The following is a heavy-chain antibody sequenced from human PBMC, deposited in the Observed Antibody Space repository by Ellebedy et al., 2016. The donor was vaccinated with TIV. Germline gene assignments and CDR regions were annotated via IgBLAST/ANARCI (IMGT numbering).Heavy chain of an antibody. Sequence: SGPTLVKPTQTLTLTCTFSGFSLSTSGMRVSWIRQPPGKGLEWIGSIYYNGNTHYSPSLQNRVTMSIDPSQNQFSLKLSFVTAADTAVYYCARSSLGRLRFEYWGQGTLVTVSS. V-gene: IGHV4-39*07. J-gene: IGHJ4*02. CDR2: IYYNGNT. D-gene: IGHD5-12*01. CDR3: ARSSLGRLRFEY. CDR1: GFSLSTSGMR.